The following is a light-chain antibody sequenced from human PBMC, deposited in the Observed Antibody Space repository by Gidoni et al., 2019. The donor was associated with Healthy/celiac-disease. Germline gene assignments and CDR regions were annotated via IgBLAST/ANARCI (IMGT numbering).Light chain of an antibody. V-gene: IGKV1-39*01. J-gene: IGKJ2*01. Sequence: IQLTQSPSSLSASVGDRVTITCRASQSISSYLNWYQQKPGKAPKLLIYAASSLKSGVPSRFSGSGSGTDFTLTISSLQPEDFATYYCQQSYSTHTFGQGTKLEIK. CDR2: AAS. CDR3: QQSYSTHT. CDR1: QSISSY.